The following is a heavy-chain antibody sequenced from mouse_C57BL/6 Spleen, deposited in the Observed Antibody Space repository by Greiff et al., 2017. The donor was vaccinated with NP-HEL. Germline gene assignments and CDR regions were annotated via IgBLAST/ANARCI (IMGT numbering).Heavy chain of an antibody. Sequence: QVQLQQSGPELVKPGASVKISCKASGYAFSSSWMNWVKQRPGKGLEWIGRIYPGDGDTNYNGKFKGKATLTADKSSSTAYMQLSSLTSEDSAVYFCAQFYYGNPSWGFDVWGTGTTVTVSS. CDR3: AQFYYGNPSWGFDV. D-gene: IGHD2-1*01. V-gene: IGHV1-82*01. J-gene: IGHJ1*03. CDR2: IYPGDGDT. CDR1: GYAFSSSW.